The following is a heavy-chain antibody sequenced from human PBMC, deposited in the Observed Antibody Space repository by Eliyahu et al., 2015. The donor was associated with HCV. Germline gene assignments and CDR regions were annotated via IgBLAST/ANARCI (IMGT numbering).Heavy chain of an antibody. D-gene: IGHD2-15*01. CDR1: XFXLXDYS. Sequence: EVQLVESGGGXVKPGGSLXLSCPASXFXLXDYSMNWVRQAPGKGPEWVSSIHYSGIYTHYADSVKGRFTISRDTAKNSLYLQMNSLRAEDTAVYYCVRVVVGGYENAFDLWGQGTMVTVSS. CDR2: IHYSGIYT. J-gene: IGHJ3*01. CDR3: VRVVVGGYENAFDL. V-gene: IGHV3-21*02.